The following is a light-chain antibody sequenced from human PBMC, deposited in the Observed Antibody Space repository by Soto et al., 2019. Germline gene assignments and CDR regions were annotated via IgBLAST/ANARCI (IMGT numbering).Light chain of an antibody. CDR3: QQYSGSPST. CDR1: QSVSSNY. V-gene: IGKV3-20*01. Sequence: EIVLTQSPDTLSLSPGERATLSCRASQSVSSNYLVWYQQKPGQALRLLIYGASSRATGIPDRFSGSGSGTAFALTITRLEPEDFAVYYCQQYSGSPSTFGQGTKLEIK. J-gene: IGKJ2*01. CDR2: GAS.